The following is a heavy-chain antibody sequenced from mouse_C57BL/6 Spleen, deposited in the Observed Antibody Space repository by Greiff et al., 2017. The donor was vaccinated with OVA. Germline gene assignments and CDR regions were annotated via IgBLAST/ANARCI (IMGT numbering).Heavy chain of an antibody. Sequence: EVQVVESGAGLVKPGGSLKLSCAASGFTFSSYAMSWVRQTPEKRLEWVAYISSGGDYIYYADTVKGRFTISRDNARNTLYLQMSSLKSEDTAMYYCTREAYYSNGIDYWGQGTTLTVSS. D-gene: IGHD2-5*01. J-gene: IGHJ2*01. CDR1: GFTFSSYA. V-gene: IGHV5-9-1*02. CDR3: TREAYYSNGIDY. CDR2: ISSGGDYI.